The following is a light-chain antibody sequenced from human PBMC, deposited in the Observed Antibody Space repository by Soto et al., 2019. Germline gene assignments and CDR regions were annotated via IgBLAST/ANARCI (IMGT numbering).Light chain of an antibody. CDR1: QSVSSSY. V-gene: IGKV3-20*01. CDR3: QQYGSSPS. CDR2: GAS. J-gene: IGKJ3*01. Sequence: MLTQSPGTLSLSPGERATLSCRASQSVSSSYLAWYQQKPGQAPRLLIYGASSRATGIPDRFSGSGSGTDFTLTISRLEPEDFGVYYCQQYGSSPSFGPGTKVDI.